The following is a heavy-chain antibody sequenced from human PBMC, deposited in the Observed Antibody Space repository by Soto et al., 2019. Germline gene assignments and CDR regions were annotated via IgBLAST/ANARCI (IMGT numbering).Heavy chain of an antibody. CDR2: ISDSGHYI. V-gene: IGHV3-21*01. CDR1: GFTFSTYG. J-gene: IGHJ5*02. CDR3: ARSGLALPYSASHWFDP. Sequence: EVQLVESGGGLVQPGGSLRLSCAASGFTFSTYGMNWVRQAPGKGLEWLSSISDSGHYIYYSDSVKGRFTISRDNAKNSLFLQMNSLRGEDTAVYYCARSGLALPYSASHWFDPWGHGTLVTVSS. D-gene: IGHD3-22*01.